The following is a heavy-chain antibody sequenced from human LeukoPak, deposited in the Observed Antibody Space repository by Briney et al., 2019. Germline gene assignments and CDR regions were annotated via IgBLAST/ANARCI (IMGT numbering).Heavy chain of an antibody. CDR3: ARGDSYYYDSSGRNGDY. V-gene: IGHV3-30*03. CDR1: GFTFISYG. D-gene: IGHD3-22*01. J-gene: IGHJ4*02. Sequence: GGSLRLSCAASGFTFISYGMHWVRQAPGKGLEWVAVISYDGSNKYYADSVKGRFTISRDNSKNTLYLQMNSLRAEDTAVYYCARGDSYYYDSSGRNGDYWGQGTLVTVSS. CDR2: ISYDGSNK.